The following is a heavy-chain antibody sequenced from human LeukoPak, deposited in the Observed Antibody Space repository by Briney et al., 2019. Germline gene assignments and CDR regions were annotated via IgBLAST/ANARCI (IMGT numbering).Heavy chain of an antibody. Sequence: QPGRSLRLSCATSGFTFSNYVVHWVRQAPGKGLEWMALIWYDGSRMEYADSVKGRFTISRDNSKNTLYLQMNDLRAEDTAVYYCARDLYSNAFDIWGQGTMVTVSS. CDR2: IWYDGSRM. D-gene: IGHD2-21*01. CDR1: GFTFSNYV. J-gene: IGHJ3*02. CDR3: ARDLYSNAFDI. V-gene: IGHV3-33*01.